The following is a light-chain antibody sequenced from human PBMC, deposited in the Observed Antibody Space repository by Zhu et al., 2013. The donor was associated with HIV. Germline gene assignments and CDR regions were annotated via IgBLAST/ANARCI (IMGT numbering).Light chain of an antibody. CDR1: QSVSSN. J-gene: IGKJ4*01. V-gene: IGKV3-15*01. CDR3: QQYYSTPT. Sequence: EIVMTQSPATLSVSPGERVTLSCRASQSVSSNLAWYQQKPGQAPRLLIYGASTRATGIPARFSGSGSGTQFTLTISSLQAEDVAVYYCQQYYSTPTFGGGTKVEIK. CDR2: GAS.